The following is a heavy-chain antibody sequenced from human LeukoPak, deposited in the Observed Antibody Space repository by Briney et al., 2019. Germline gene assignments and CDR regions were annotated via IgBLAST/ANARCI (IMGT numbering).Heavy chain of an antibody. CDR1: GYTFTGYY. CDR3: ARDRTYYYDSSGFAYYMDV. V-gene: IGHV1-2*02. J-gene: IGHJ6*03. Sequence: ASVKVSCKASGYTFTGYYMHWVRQAPGQGLEWMGWINPNSGGTNYAQKFQGRVTMTRDTSISTAYMELSRLRSDDTAVYYCARDRTYYYDSSGFAYYMDVWGKGTTVTVSS. CDR2: INPNSGGT. D-gene: IGHD3-22*01.